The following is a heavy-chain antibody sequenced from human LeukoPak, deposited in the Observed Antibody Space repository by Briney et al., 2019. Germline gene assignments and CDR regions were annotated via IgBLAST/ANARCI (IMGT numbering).Heavy chain of an antibody. CDR3: ARESSIAAAGFDP. Sequence: SETLSLTCTVSGGSISSYYWSWIRQPPGKGLEWIGYIYYSGSTNYNPSLKSRVTISVDTSKNQFSLKLSSVTAADTAVYYCARESSIAAAGFDPWGQGTRVTVSS. J-gene: IGHJ5*02. V-gene: IGHV4-59*01. CDR1: GGSISSYY. D-gene: IGHD6-6*01. CDR2: IYYSGST.